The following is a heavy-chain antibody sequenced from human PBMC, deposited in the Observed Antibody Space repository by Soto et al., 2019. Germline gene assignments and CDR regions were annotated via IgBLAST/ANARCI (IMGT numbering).Heavy chain of an antibody. D-gene: IGHD6-13*01. V-gene: IGHV4-30-4*01. CDR3: ARDYVSYSSSWYTAFDI. CDR2: IYYSGST. Sequence: QVKLQESGPGLVKPSQNLSLTCTVSGGSISSGDYYWSWIRQPPGKDLEWIGYIYYSGSTYYNPSLKSRVTISVDTSKNQSSLKPSFVTAADTAVYYCARDYVSYSSSWYTAFDIWGQGTMVTVSS. J-gene: IGHJ3*02. CDR1: GGSISSGDYY.